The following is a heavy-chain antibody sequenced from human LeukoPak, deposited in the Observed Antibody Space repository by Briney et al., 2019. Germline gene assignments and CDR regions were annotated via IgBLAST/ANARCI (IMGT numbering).Heavy chain of an antibody. CDR3: ARVARRAFDI. D-gene: IGHD5-12*01. CDR1: GDSINSGAYY. Sequence: PSETLSLTCTVSGDSINSGAYYWSWIRQHPGKGLEWIGHISYSGITYYSPSLKSRLTISVDTSKNQFSLKLSSVTAADTAVYYCARVARRAFDIWGQGTMVTVSS. J-gene: IGHJ3*02. CDR2: ISYSGIT. V-gene: IGHV4-30-4*08.